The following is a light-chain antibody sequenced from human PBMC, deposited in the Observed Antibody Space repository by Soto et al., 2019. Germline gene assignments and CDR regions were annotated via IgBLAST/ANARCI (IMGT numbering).Light chain of an antibody. Sequence: EIVMTQSPATLSVSPGERATLSCRASQSVRSNLAWYQQKPGRAPRLLMYGASNRVKGVPARFSGSGSGTDLTLTISSVQSEDFAIYYCQQYDHWPTYTFGQGTKVDIK. CDR1: QSVRSN. V-gene: IGKV3-15*01. CDR3: QQYDHWPTYT. J-gene: IGKJ2*01. CDR2: GAS.